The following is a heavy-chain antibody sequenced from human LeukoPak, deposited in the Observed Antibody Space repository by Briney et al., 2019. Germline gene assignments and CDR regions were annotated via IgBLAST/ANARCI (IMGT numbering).Heavy chain of an antibody. CDR2: IYYRGST. CDR1: GGSITNYY. V-gene: IGHV4-59*08. CDR3: ARHQVLYSGGWFDY. Sequence: PSETLSLTCTVSGGSITNYYWSWIRQPPGKGLEYIGNIYYRGSTNYNPSLKSRVTISVDTSKNQFSLKLSSVTAADTAVYYCARHQVLYSGGWFDYWGQGTLVTVSS. D-gene: IGHD6-19*01. J-gene: IGHJ4*02.